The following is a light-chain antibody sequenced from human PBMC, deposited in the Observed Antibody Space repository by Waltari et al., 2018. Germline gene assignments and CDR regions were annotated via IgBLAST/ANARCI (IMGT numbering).Light chain of an antibody. CDR2: QDD. CDR3: QAWVGSNVV. Sequence: SYELTQPPSVSVSPGQTATITCSGERLGNQFVCWYQQKAGQAPLLVIYQDDKRSPGISGRFSGSNSGNTATLIISETQATDEADYFCQAWVGSNVVFGGGTKLTVL. J-gene: IGLJ2*01. CDR1: RLGNQF. V-gene: IGLV3-1*01.